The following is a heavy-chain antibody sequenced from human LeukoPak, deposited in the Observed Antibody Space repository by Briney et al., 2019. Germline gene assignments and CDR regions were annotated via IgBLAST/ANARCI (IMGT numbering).Heavy chain of an antibody. CDR3: ARLPMIMNTAPGYDAFDI. D-gene: IGHD3-16*01. CDR2: IYHSGST. V-gene: IGHV4-39*01. CDR1: GGSISGSDYY. Sequence: PSETLSLTCTVSGGSISGSDYYWTWIRQPPGKGLEWVGSIYHSGSTYYNVSLKSRVAISVDTSKNQFSLKLTSVTAADTAMYFCARLPMIMNTAPGYDAFDIWGQGTMVTVSS. J-gene: IGHJ3*02.